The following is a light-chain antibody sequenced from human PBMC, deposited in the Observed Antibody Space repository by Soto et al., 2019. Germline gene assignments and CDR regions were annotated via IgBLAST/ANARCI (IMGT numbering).Light chain of an antibody. Sequence: EIVLTQFPDTLSLSPGERATLSCRASQSVSSSSLAWYQQKRGQAPRLLIHGASSRATGIPDRFSGSGSGTDFTLTISRLEPEDFAFYYCQQYGSSPRTFGQGTKVEVK. V-gene: IGKV3-20*01. J-gene: IGKJ1*01. CDR1: QSVSSSS. CDR2: GAS. CDR3: QQYGSSPRT.